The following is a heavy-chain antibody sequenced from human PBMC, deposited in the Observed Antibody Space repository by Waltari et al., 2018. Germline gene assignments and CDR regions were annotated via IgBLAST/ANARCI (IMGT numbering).Heavy chain of an antibody. Sequence: QVQLVESGGGVVQPGRSLRLSCAASGFTFSSYGMHWVRQAPGKGLEWVAVISYDGSNKYYADSVKGRFTISRDNSKNTLYLQMNSLRAEDTAVYYCAKVWEGIAVATPALCFDYWGQGTLVTVSS. CDR1: GFTFSSYG. J-gene: IGHJ4*02. V-gene: IGHV3-30*18. D-gene: IGHD6-19*01. CDR2: ISYDGSNK. CDR3: AKVWEGIAVATPALCFDY.